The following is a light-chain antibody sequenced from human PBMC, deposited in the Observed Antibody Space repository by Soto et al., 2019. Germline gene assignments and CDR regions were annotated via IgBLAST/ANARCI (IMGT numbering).Light chain of an antibody. V-gene: IGLV2-11*01. CDR2: DVS. Sequence: QSVLTQPRSVSGSPAQSVTISCTGTSSDVGGYNYVSWYQQHPGKATKLMIYDVSKRPSGVPDRFSGSKSGNTASLTISGLQAEDEADYYCCSYAGSSYVFGTGTKVTVL. CDR1: SSDVGGYNY. CDR3: CSYAGSSYV. J-gene: IGLJ1*01.